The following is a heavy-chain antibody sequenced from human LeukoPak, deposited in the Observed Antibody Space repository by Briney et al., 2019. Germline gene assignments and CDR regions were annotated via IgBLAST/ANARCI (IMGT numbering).Heavy chain of an antibody. V-gene: IGHV3-30*04. CDR3: ARGGPLTGYSY. J-gene: IGHJ4*02. D-gene: IGHD3-9*01. Sequence: PGRSLRLSCAASGFTFSSYAMHWVRQAPGKGLEWVAIISYDGNNKYCADSVKGRFTISRDNAKNSLYLQMNSLRAEDTAVYYCARGGPLTGYSYWGQGTLVTVSS. CDR2: ISYDGNNK. CDR1: GFTFSSYA.